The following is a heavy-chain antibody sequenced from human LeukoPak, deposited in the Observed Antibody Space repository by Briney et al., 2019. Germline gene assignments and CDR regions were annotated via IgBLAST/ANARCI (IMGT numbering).Heavy chain of an antibody. D-gene: IGHD2-15*01. CDR2: ISSNGGST. Sequence: GGSLRLSCAASGFTFSSYAMHWVRQAPGKGLEYVSAISSNGGSTYYANSVKGRLTISRDNSKNTLYLQMGSLRAEDMAVYYCARGYCSGGSCHTHYYYGMDVWGQGTTVTVSS. J-gene: IGHJ6*02. V-gene: IGHV3-64*01. CDR3: ARGYCSGGSCHTHYYYGMDV. CDR1: GFTFSSYA.